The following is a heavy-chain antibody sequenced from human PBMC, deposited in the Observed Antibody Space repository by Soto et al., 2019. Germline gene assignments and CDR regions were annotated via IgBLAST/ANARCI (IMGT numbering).Heavy chain of an antibody. D-gene: IGHD6-13*01. CDR1: GDSVSSNSAA. V-gene: IGHV6-1*01. CDR2: TYYRSKWYN. J-gene: IGHJ4*02. CDR3: ARDLIAAAGTARLSFDY. Sequence: PSQTLSLTCAISGDSVSSNSAAWNWIRQSPSRGLEWLGRTYYRSKWYNDYAVSVKSRITINPDTSKNQFSLQLNSVTPEDTAVYYCARDLIAAAGTARLSFDYWGQGTLVTVYS.